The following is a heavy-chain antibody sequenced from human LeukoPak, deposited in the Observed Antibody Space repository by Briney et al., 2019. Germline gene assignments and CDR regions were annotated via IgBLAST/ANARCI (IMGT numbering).Heavy chain of an antibody. V-gene: IGHV4-39*01. CDR2: IDHSGST. J-gene: IGHJ3*02. D-gene: IGHD3-3*01. CDR1: GGSISSSRYY. Sequence: PSETLSLTCTVSGGSISSSRYYWAWIRQPPGKGLECIASIDHSGSTNYSPSLKSRVTTSVDTSKNQFSLKLSSVTAADTAVYYCARSRLEWFASDAFDIWGQGTMVAVSS. CDR3: ARSRLEWFASDAFDI.